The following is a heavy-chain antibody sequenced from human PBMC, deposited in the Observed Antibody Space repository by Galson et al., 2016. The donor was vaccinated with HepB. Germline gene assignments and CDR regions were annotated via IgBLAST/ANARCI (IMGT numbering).Heavy chain of an antibody. CDR1: GDFVSTYA. V-gene: IGHV1-69*13. J-gene: IGHJ4*02. D-gene: IGHD1-26*01. CDR3: ATWEPGPN. Sequence: SVKVSCKASGDFVSTYATSWVRQAPGQGLEWMGGIIPIFDTQHYAQSFQGRVTITADESTSTAYMELSRLRSEDTAVYYCATWEPGPNWGQGTLVTVSS. CDR2: IIPIFDTQ.